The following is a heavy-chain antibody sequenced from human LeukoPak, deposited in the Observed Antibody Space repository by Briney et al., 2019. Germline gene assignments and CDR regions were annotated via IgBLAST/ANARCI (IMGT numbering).Heavy chain of an antibody. J-gene: IGHJ3*02. CDR3: ARQVRAEYSSPNDASDI. V-gene: IGHV4-59*08. Sequence: PSETLSLTCTVSGGSISSYYWSWIRQPPGKGLEWIGYIYYSGSTNYNPSLKSRVTISVDTSKNQFSLKLSSVTAADTAVYYCARQVRAEYSSPNDASDIWGQGTMVTVSS. CDR2: IYYSGST. CDR1: GGSISSYY. D-gene: IGHD6-6*01.